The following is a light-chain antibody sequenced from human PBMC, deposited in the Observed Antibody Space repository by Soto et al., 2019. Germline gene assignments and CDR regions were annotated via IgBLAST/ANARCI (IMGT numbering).Light chain of an antibody. Sequence: DIVMTQSPDSLAVSLGERATINCKSSQSVLHSSTNKNYLAWYQQKPGQSPNLLIYWESAREYGVPDRFSRSGSGTDFTLTISSLQAEDVAVYYCQQYYSIPWTFGQGTKVEIK. CDR2: WES. CDR3: QQYYSIPWT. V-gene: IGKV4-1*01. J-gene: IGKJ1*01. CDR1: QSVLHSSTNKNY.